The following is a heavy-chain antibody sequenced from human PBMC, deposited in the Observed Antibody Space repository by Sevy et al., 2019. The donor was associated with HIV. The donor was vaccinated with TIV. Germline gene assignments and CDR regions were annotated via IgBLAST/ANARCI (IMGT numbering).Heavy chain of an antibody. V-gene: IGHV3-48*02. CDR3: ARVRAARLGGDYGMDV. Sequence: GGSLRLSCAASGFTFSSYGMNWVRQAPGKGLEWVSYISSSIITIYYADSVKGRFTISRDNAKNSLYLQMNSLRDEDTAVYYCARVRAARLGGDYGMDVWDQGTTVTVSS. J-gene: IGHJ6*02. D-gene: IGHD6-6*01. CDR2: ISSSIITI. CDR1: GFTFSSYG.